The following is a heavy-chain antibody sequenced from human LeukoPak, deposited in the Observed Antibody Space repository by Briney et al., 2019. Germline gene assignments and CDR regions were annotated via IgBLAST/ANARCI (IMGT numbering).Heavy chain of an antibody. Sequence: PGGSLRLSCAASGFTFSSYSMTWVRQAPGKGLEWVSSISSSSSYIYYADSVKGRFTISRDNAKNSLYLQMNSLRAEDTAVYYCARDTVVAATQPYYFDYWGQGTLVTVSS. CDR1: GFTFSSYS. D-gene: IGHD2-15*01. J-gene: IGHJ4*02. CDR2: ISSSSSYI. V-gene: IGHV3-21*01. CDR3: ARDTVVAATQPYYFDY.